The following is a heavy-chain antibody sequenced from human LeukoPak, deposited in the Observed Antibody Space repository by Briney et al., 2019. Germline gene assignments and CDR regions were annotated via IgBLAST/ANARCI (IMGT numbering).Heavy chain of an antibody. CDR2: VKQDGSQK. CDR1: RFTISTYW. J-gene: IGHJ4*02. Sequence: PGGSLRLSCAASRFTISTYWMNWVRQAPGKGVEWVASVKQDGSQKYYVDSVKGRFTISRDNAKNTLYLQMNSLRAEDTAVYYCARESGSGSYYYFDYWGQGTLVTVSS. V-gene: IGHV3-7*03. CDR3: ARESGSGSYYYFDY. D-gene: IGHD3-10*01.